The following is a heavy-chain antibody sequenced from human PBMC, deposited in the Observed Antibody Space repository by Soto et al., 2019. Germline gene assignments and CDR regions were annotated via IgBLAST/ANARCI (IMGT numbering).Heavy chain of an antibody. CDR2: INHIGST. D-gene: IGHD3-22*01. Sequence: SETLSLTCAAYGGSSSGYYWTWIRQPPGKGREWIGEINHIGSTNYHPTLKSRVTISVNTSKNQFTLKLTSLTPADRASYYGGRRGDYYDSSGDANDIWGQGTMVTVSS. CDR1: GGSSSGYY. J-gene: IGHJ3*02. V-gene: IGHV4-34*01. CDR3: GRRGDYYDSSGDANDI.